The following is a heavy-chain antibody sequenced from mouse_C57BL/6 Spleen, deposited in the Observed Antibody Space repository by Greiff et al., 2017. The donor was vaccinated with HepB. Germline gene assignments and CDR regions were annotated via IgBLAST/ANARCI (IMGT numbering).Heavy chain of an antibody. CDR3: ARDYYGSSSFAY. CDR2: INPYNGDT. J-gene: IGHJ3*01. V-gene: IGHV1-20*01. Sequence: EVQLVESGPELVKPGDSVKISCKASGYSFTGYFMNWVMQSHGKSLEWIGRINPYNGDTFYNQKFKGKATLTVDKSSSTAHMELRSLTSEDSAVYYCARDYYGSSSFAYWGQGTLVTVSA. CDR1: GYSFTGYF. D-gene: IGHD1-1*01.